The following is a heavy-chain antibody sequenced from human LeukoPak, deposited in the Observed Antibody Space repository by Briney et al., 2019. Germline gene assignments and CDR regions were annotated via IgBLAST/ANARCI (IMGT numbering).Heavy chain of an antibody. J-gene: IGHJ6*02. D-gene: IGHD1-26*01. CDR3: ARVVGATTYYYYGMDV. CDR2: ISSSGSTI. CDR1: GFTFSDYY. Sequence: GGSLRLSCAASGFTFSDYYMSWIRQAPGKGLEWVSYISSSGSTIYYADSVKGRFTISRDNAKNSLYLQMNSLRAEDTAVYYCARVVGATTYYYYGMDVWGQGTTVTVSS. V-gene: IGHV3-11*01.